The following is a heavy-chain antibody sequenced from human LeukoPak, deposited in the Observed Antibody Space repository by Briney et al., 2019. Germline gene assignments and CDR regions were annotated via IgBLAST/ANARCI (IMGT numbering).Heavy chain of an antibody. V-gene: IGHV1-2*02. J-gene: IGHJ5*02. D-gene: IGHD3-3*01. CDR3: ATEASGLNWFDP. Sequence: GASVKVSCKASGYTFIDYYIHWVRQAPGQGLEWMGWINPNSGGTNYAQKFQGRVTMTGDTSITTTYMELSRLTPDDSAVYFCATEASGLNWFDPWGQGTLVTVSS. CDR2: INPNSGGT. CDR1: GYTFIDYY.